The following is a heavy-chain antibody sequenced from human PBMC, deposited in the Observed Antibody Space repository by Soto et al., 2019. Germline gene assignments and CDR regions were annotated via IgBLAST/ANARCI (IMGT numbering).Heavy chain of an antibody. V-gene: IGHV1-69*12. CDR2: IIPIFGTA. CDR3: ARDHIDSSGYYSHYYGMDV. Sequence: QVQLVQSGAEVKKPGSSVKVSCKASGGTFSSYAISWVRQAPGQGLEWMGGIIPIFGTANYAQKFQGRVTITADESXSXAXTELSSLRSEDTAVYYCARDHIDSSGYYSHYYGMDVWGQGTTVTVSS. D-gene: IGHD3-22*01. J-gene: IGHJ6*02. CDR1: GGTFSSYA.